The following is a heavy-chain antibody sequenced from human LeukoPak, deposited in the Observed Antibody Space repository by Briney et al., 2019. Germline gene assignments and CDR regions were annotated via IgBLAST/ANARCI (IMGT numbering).Heavy chain of an antibody. Sequence: ASVKVSCKASGYTFTGYYMHWVRQAPGQGLEWMGWINPNSGGTNYAQKFQGWVTMTRDTSISTAYMELSRLRSDDTAVYYCARELKGYDFWSGYYEYNWFDPWGQGTLVTVSS. CDR2: INPNSGGT. V-gene: IGHV1-2*04. CDR1: GYTFTGYY. D-gene: IGHD3-3*01. CDR3: ARELKGYDFWSGYYEYNWFDP. J-gene: IGHJ5*02.